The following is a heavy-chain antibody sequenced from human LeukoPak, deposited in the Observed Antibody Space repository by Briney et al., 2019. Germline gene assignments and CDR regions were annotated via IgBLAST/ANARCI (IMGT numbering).Heavy chain of an antibody. Sequence: SETLSLTCTVSGGSISTSYCSWIRQPPGKALEGIGYIYHSGNTNYNPSLKSRVIISGDTSKNQFSLKLSSVTAADTAVYYCARMVRSSSIAANYYMDVWGKGTTVTVSS. V-gene: IGHV4-59*12. D-gene: IGHD6-6*01. CDR3: ARMVRSSSIAANYYMDV. J-gene: IGHJ6*03. CDR1: GGSISTSY. CDR2: IYHSGNT.